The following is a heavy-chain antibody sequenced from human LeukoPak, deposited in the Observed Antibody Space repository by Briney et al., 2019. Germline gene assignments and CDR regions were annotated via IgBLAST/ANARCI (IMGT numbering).Heavy chain of an antibody. CDR1: GFTFCSYS. D-gene: IGHD5-18*01. CDR2: ISSSGSTI. J-gene: IGHJ4*02. CDR3: ARDLRYSPGVFLDY. Sequence: PEGSLRLSCAASGFTFCSYSMNWVRQAPGKGLEWVSYISSSGSTIYYAHSVKGRFTISRDNAKNSLYLQMNSLRDEDTAVYFCARDLRYSPGVFLDYWGQGTLVTVSS. V-gene: IGHV3-48*02.